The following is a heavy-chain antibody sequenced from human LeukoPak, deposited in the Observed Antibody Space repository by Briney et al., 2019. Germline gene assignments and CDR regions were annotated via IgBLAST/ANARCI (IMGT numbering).Heavy chain of an antibody. CDR3: ARETTVVTPGGDY. CDR1: GYTFTGHY. CDR2: INPNSGGT. D-gene: IGHD4-23*01. V-gene: IGHV1-2*07. J-gene: IGHJ4*02. Sequence: ASVKVSCKASGYTFTGHYMHWVRQAPGQGLEWMGWINPNSGGTHYAHKFQGRVTMTRDTSISTAYMELSRLRSDDTAVYYCARETTVVTPGGDYWGQGTLVTVSS.